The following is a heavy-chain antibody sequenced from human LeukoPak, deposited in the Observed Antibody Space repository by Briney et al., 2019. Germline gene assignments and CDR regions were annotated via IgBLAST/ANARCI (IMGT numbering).Heavy chain of an antibody. CDR2: ISWNSGSI. D-gene: IGHD3-10*01. Sequence: GGSLRLSCAASGFTFDGYAMHWVRQAPGKGLEWVSGISWNSGSIGYADSVKGRFTISRDNAKNSLYLQMNSLRAEDTALYYCALKAGGFDPWGQGTLVTVSS. J-gene: IGHJ5*02. CDR3: ALKAGGFDP. V-gene: IGHV3-9*01. CDR1: GFTFDGYA.